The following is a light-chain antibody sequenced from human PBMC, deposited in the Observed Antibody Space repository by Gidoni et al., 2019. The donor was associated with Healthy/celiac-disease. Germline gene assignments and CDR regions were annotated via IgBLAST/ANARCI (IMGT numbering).Light chain of an antibody. CDR3: SSYTDSSTAVV. CDR1: SSDVGGYNY. CDR2: DVS. V-gene: IGLV2-14*03. J-gene: IGLJ2*01. Sequence: QSALTQPASVSGSPGQSITISCTGTSSDVGGYNYVSWYQHHPGKAPKLMIYDVSNRPSGVSNRFSGSKSDNTASLTISGLQAEDEPDYYCSSYTDSSTAVVFGGGTKVTVL.